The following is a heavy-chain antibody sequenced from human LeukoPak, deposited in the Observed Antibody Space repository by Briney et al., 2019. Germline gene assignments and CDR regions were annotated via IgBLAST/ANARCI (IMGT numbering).Heavy chain of an antibody. D-gene: IGHD2-21*01. CDR2: INSDGSST. V-gene: IGHV3-74*01. Sequence: GGSLRLSCAASGFTFSSYWMHWARQAPGKGLVWVSRINSDGSSTSYADSVKGRFTISRDNAKNTLYLQMNSLRAEDTAVYYCARGPSLITLWYYYGMDVWGQGTTVTVSS. J-gene: IGHJ6*02. CDR1: GFTFSSYW. CDR3: ARGPSLITLWYYYGMDV.